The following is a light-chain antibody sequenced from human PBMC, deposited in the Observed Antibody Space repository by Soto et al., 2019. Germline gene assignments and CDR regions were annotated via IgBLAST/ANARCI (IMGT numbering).Light chain of an antibody. CDR3: QSYDSSLRVVV. V-gene: IGLV1-40*01. J-gene: IGLJ2*01. CDR1: SSSIGSIYD. CDR2: GNS. Sequence: QSVLTQPPSVSVAPGQRVTISCTGSSSSIGSIYDVHWYQQLPGTAPKLLIYGNSNRPSGGPDRFSGSKSGTSASLAITGLQAEDEADYYCQSYDSSLRVVVFGGGTKLTVL.